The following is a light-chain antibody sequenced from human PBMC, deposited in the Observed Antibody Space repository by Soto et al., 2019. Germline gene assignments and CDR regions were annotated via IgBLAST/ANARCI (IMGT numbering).Light chain of an antibody. CDR1: SSNIGSNY. J-gene: IGLJ1*01. Sequence: QSVLTQPPSASGTPGQRVTISCSGSSSNIGSNYVYWYQQLPGTAPKLLIYGNNQRPSGVPDRFSGSKSGTSASLAISGLRSEDEADYYCAAWDDSRSGVFGTGTKVTVL. V-gene: IGLV1-47*02. CDR2: GNN. CDR3: AAWDDSRSGV.